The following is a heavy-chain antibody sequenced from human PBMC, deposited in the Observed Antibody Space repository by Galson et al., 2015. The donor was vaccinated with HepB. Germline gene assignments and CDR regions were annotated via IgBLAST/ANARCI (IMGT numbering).Heavy chain of an antibody. CDR2: INPNSGGT. J-gene: IGHJ4*02. D-gene: IGHD6-13*01. Sequence: SVKVSCKASGYTFTGYYMHWVRQAPGQGLEWMGWINPNSGGTNYAQKFQGRVTMTRDTSISTAYMELSRLRSDDTAVYYCARDSNEYIAAAGFTRTPTYWGQGTLVTVSS. CDR1: GYTFTGYY. CDR3: ARDSNEYIAAAGFTRTPTY. V-gene: IGHV1-2*02.